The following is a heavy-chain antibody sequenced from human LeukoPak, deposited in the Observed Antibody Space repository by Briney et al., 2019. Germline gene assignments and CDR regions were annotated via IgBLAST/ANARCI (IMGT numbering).Heavy chain of an antibody. CDR3: ARRAAAGSYYYYYYMDV. D-gene: IGHD6-13*01. CDR2: MNPNSGNT. CDR1: GYTFTSYD. Sequence: ASVKVSCKASGYTFTSYDINWVRQATGQGLEWMGWMNPNSGNTGYAQKFQGRVTITRNTSISTAYMELSSLRSEDTAVYYCARRAAAGSYYYYYYMDVWGKGTTVTVSS. V-gene: IGHV1-8*03. J-gene: IGHJ6*03.